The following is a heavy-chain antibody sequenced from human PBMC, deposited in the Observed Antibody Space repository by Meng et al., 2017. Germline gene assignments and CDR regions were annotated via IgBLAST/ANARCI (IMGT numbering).Heavy chain of an antibody. V-gene: IGHV1-3*01. CDR1: GYTFTSYA. CDR3: ARAVSSGWSRFAFDI. J-gene: IGHJ3*02. Sequence: ASVKVSCKASGYTFTSYAMHWVRQAPGQRLEWMGWINAGNGNTKYSQKFQGRVTITRDTSASTAYMELSSLRSDDTAVYYCARAVSSGWSRFAFDIWGQGTMVTVSS. D-gene: IGHD6-19*01. CDR2: INAGNGNT.